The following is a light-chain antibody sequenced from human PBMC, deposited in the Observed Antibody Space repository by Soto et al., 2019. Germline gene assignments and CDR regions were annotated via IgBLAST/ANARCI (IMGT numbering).Light chain of an antibody. CDR2: GAF. J-gene: IGKJ4*01. Sequence: DIRLTQSPSFLSASAGDRVTITCRVSQDITKYLAWFQQKPGRAPKLLIYGAFTLQRGVPSRFSGRGSGTEFTLTISSLQPEDFATYYCQQVDTYPMTFGGGTKVEIK. V-gene: IGKV1-9*01. CDR1: QDITKY. CDR3: QQVDTYPMT.